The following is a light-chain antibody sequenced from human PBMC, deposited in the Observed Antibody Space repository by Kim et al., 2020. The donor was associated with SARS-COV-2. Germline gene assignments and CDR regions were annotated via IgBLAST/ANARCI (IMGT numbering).Light chain of an antibody. Sequence: ELTQPPSASGTPGQRVTISCSGSSSNIGSNTVSWYQQFPGTAPKLLIYSDNQRPSGVPDRFSASKSGSSASLAISGLQSDDEADYYCAAWEDSLNGRGVFGGGTQLTVL. CDR3: AAWEDSLNGRGV. V-gene: IGLV1-44*01. CDR1: SSNIGSNT. CDR2: SDN. J-gene: IGLJ3*02.